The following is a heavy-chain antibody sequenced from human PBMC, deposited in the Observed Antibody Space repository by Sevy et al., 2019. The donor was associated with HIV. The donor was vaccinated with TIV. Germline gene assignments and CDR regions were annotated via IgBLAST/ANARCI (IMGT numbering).Heavy chain of an antibody. CDR1: GGSISSSSYY. V-gene: IGHV4-39*01. D-gene: IGHD3-3*01. CDR3: ARSTYYDFWSGYYYFDY. Sequence: SETLSLTCTVSGGSISSSSYYWGWIRQPPGKGLEWIGSIYYSGGTYYNPSLKSRVTISVDTSKNQFSLKLSSVTAADTAVYYCARSTYYDFWSGYYYFDYWGQGTLVTVSS. CDR2: IYYSGGT. J-gene: IGHJ4*02.